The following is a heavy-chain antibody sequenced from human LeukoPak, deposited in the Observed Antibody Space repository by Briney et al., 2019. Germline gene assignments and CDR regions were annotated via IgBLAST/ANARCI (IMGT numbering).Heavy chain of an antibody. V-gene: IGHV4-61*02. CDR3: ARGGRGREDGSGSYGRIGYYYYMDV. CDR1: GGSISSGSYY. D-gene: IGHD3-10*01. J-gene: IGHJ6*03. Sequence: SQTLSLTCTVSGGSISSGSYYWSWIRQPAGKGLEWIGRIYTSGSTKYNPSLKSRVTISVDTSKNQFSLKLSSVTAADTAVYYCARGGRGREDGSGSYGRIGYYYYMDVWGKGTTVTVSS. CDR2: IYTSGST.